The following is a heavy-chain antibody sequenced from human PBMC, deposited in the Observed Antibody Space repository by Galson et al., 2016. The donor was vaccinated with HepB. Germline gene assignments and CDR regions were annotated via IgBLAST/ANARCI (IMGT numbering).Heavy chain of an antibody. CDR1: GFTVSNNY. V-gene: IGHV3-66*04. CDR3: AKLPRFGVDS. J-gene: IGHJ4*02. CDR2: IYNGGST. D-gene: IGHD3-10*01. Sequence: SLRLSCAASGFTVSNNYMRWVRQAPGKGLEWVSLIYNGGSTYYADSVKGRFTISRDSSKNTLYLQMNSLRTEDTAVYYCAKLPRFGVDSWGQGTLVTVSS.